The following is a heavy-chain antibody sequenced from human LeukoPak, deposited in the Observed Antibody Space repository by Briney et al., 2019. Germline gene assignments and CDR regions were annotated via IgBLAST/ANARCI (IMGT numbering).Heavy chain of an antibody. D-gene: IGHD1-26*01. Sequence: SETLSLTCTVSGGSISSGGYYWSWIRQPAGKGLEWIGRIYTSGSTNYNPSLKSRVTMSVDTSKNQFSLKLSSVTAADTAVYYCARGPSVGAVWGEFDYWGQGTLVTVSS. CDR1: GGSISSGGYY. CDR3: ARGPSVGAVWGEFDY. CDR2: IYTSGST. J-gene: IGHJ4*02. V-gene: IGHV4-61*02.